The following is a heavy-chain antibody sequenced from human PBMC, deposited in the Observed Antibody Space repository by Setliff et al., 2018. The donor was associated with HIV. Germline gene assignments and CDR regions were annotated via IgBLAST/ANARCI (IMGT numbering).Heavy chain of an antibody. CDR3: ARDWRHGYDLNFDY. J-gene: IGHJ4*02. D-gene: IGHD5-12*01. CDR2: MSYDGSNK. CDR1: GFTFSSYA. Sequence: GGSLRLSCAASGFTFSSYAMHWVRQAPGKGLEWVAVMSYDGSNKYYADSVKGRFTISRDNSKNTLYLQMNSLRAEDTAMYYCARDWRHGYDLNFDYWGQGTLVTVSS. V-gene: IGHV3-30*04.